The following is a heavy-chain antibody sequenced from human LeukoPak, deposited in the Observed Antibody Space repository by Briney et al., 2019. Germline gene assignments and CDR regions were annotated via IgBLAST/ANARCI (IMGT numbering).Heavy chain of an antibody. CDR3: ARGRDGYNSPHFDY. J-gene: IGHJ4*02. V-gene: IGHV4-39*07. Sequence: SETLSLTCTVSGGSISSSSYYWGWIRQPPGKGLEWIGRIYKSGSSNYNPSLKSRVTISVDSSKNQFSLRLSSVTAADTAVNYCARGRDGYNSPHFDYWGQGTLVTVSS. D-gene: IGHD5-24*01. CDR1: GGSISSSSYY. CDR2: IYKSGSS.